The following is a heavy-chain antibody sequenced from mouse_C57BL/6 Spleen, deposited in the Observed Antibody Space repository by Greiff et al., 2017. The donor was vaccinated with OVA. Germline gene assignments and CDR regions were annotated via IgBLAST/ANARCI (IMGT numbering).Heavy chain of an antibody. CDR1: GYSITSGYY. J-gene: IGHJ3*01. D-gene: IGHD2-3*01. CDR2: ISYDGSN. V-gene: IGHV3-6*01. CDR3: AREGYDGYSFSWFAY. Sequence: EVKVEESGPGLVKPSQSLSLTCSVTGYSITSGYYWNWIRQFPGNKLEWMGYISYDGSNNYNPSLKNRISITRDTSKNQFFLKLNSVTTEDTATYYCAREGYDGYSFSWFAYWGQGTLVTVSA.